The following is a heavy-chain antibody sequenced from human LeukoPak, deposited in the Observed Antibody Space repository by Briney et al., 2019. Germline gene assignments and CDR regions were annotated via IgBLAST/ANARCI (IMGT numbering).Heavy chain of an antibody. V-gene: IGHV4-34*01. J-gene: IGHJ4*02. CDR1: GGSFSGYY. CDR3: ASVEQQLVTGDDY. CDR2: INHSGST. D-gene: IGHD6-13*01. Sequence: PSETLSLTCAVYGGSFSGYYWSWIRQPPGKGLEWIGEINHSGSTNYNPSLKSRVTISVDTSKNQFSLKLSSVTAADTAVYYCASVEQQLVTGDDYWGQGTLVTVSS.